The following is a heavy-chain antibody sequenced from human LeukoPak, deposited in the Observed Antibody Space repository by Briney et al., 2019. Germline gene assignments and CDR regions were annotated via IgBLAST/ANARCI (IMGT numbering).Heavy chain of an antibody. CDR1: GFTFSNAW. D-gene: IGHD3-16*01. J-gene: IGHJ4*02. Sequence: GGSLRLSCAASGFTFSNAWMTWVRQAPGKGLEWVGRIKSKSDAGTTDYAAPVKGRFTISRDDSKNTPYLQMNSLKIEDTAVYYCTTGHYVWGSSCDYWGQGTLVTVSS. V-gene: IGHV3-15*01. CDR3: TTGHYVWGSSCDY. CDR2: IKSKSDAGTT.